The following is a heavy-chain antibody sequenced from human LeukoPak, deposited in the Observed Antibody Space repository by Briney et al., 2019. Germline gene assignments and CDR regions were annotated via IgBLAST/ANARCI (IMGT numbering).Heavy chain of an antibody. CDR2: ISTNGGST. CDR3: VKDERVRMSYYDSSGYYAY. Sequence: PGGSLRLSCSASGFTFSSYAMQWVRQAPVKGLEYVSAISTNGGSTYYADSVKGRFTISRDNSKNMLFLHVSSLRTEDTAVYYCVKDERVRMSYYDSSGYYAYWGLGTLVTVSS. J-gene: IGHJ4*02. V-gene: IGHV3-64D*09. CDR1: GFTFSSYA. D-gene: IGHD3-22*01.